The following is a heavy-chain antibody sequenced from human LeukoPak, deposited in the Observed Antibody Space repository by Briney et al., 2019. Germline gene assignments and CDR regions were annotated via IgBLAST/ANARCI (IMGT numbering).Heavy chain of an antibody. J-gene: IGHJ5*02. D-gene: IGHD6-13*01. CDR2: IRYDGSNK. CDR1: GFTFSSYG. V-gene: IGHV3-30*02. CDR3: AKDRGIAAAGINWFDP. Sequence: GGSLRLSCAASGFTFSSYGMHWVRQAPGKGLEWVAFIRYDGSNKYYADSVKGRFTISRDNSKNTLYLRMNSLRAEDTAVYYCAKDRGIAAAGINWFDPWGQGTLVTVSS.